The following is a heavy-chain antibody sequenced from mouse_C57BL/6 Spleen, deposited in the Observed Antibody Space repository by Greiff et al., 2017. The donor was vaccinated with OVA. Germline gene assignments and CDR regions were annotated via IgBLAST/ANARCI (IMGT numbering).Heavy chain of an antibody. CDR3: ARAEKIYSNYGYYFDY. D-gene: IGHD2-5*01. CDR1: GYTFTSYW. J-gene: IGHJ2*01. CDR2: IDPNSGGT. V-gene: IGHV1-72*01. Sequence: QVHVKQPGAELVKPGASVQLSCKASGYTFTSYWMHWVKQRPGRGLEWIGRIDPNSGGTKYNEKFKSKATLTVDKPSSTAYMQLSSLTSEDSAVYYCARAEKIYSNYGYYFDYWGQGTTLTVSS.